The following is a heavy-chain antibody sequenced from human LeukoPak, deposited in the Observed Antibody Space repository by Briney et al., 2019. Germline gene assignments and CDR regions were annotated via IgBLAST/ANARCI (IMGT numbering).Heavy chain of an antibody. V-gene: IGHV1-2*02. CDR1: GYTFTDYY. Sequence: ASVKVSCKASGYTFTDYYLHWVRQAPGQGSEWMGWINPDSGDTNYAQKFQGRVTMTRDTSISAAHMEMSRLRSDDTAVYYCARANFLYCSSTTCLFDYWGQGTLVTVSS. CDR2: INPDSGDT. D-gene: IGHD2-2*01. J-gene: IGHJ4*02. CDR3: ARANFLYCSSTTCLFDY.